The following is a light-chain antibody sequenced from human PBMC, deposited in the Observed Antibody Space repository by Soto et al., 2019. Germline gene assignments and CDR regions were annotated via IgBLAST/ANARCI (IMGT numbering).Light chain of an antibody. CDR3: AAWDDSPSGVV. J-gene: IGLJ2*01. CDR1: SSNIGSNS. V-gene: IGLV1-47*02. Sequence: QSVLTQPPSASGTPGQRVTISCSGSSSNIGSNSVYWYQQLPGTTPKLLIYSNHQRPSGVPDRFSGSKSGTSASLAISGLRSEDEANYYCAAWDDSPSGVVFGGGTKLTGL. CDR2: SNH.